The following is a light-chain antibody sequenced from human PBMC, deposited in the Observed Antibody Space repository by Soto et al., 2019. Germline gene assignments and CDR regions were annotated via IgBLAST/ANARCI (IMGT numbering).Light chain of an antibody. J-gene: IGLJ1*01. CDR1: SSDIGTYNL. CDR2: EGI. V-gene: IGLV2-23*01. CDR3: CSYAGSGTDNYV. Sequence: QSALTQPASVSGSPGQSITISCPGTSSDIGTYNLVSWYQHYPGKAPKLMIYEGIKRPSGVSNRFSGSKSGNTAFLTISGLQAEDEADYYCCSYAGSGTDNYVFGSGTKLTVL.